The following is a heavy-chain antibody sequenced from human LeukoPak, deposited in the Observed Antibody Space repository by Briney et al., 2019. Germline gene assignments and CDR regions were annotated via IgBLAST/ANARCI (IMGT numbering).Heavy chain of an antibody. CDR1: GGSISSYY. D-gene: IGHD6-13*01. CDR3: ARHTPLSWQQLVPNWYIDL. CDR2: IDYSGSP. Sequence: SETLSLTCTVSGGSISSYYWSWIRQSPGKGLEWIGYIDYSGSPNYNPSLKSGVTISVTTSANQCFLMVNYVTAADPAVYYFARHTPLSWQQLVPNWYIDLWGRGTLVTVSS. J-gene: IGHJ2*01. V-gene: IGHV4-59*08.